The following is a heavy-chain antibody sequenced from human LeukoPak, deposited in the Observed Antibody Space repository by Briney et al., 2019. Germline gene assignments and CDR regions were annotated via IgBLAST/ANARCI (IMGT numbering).Heavy chain of an antibody. D-gene: IGHD7-27*01. CDR2: ISYDGSNK. V-gene: IGHV3-30*03. J-gene: IGHJ4*02. CDR1: GFTFSSYG. Sequence: PGRSLRLSCAASGFTFSSYGMPWVRQAPGKGLEWVAVISYDGSNKYYADSVKGRFTISRDNSKNTLYLQMNSLRSEDTAVYYCARVTGDRYFDYWGQGTLVTVSS. CDR3: ARVTGDRYFDY.